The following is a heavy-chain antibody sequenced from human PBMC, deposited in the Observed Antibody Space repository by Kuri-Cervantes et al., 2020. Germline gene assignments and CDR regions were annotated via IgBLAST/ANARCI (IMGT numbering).Heavy chain of an antibody. D-gene: IGHD6-19*01. J-gene: IGHJ3*02. Sequence: GESLKISCAASGFTFSNAWMSWVRQAPGKGLEWVGRSKSKTDGGTTDYAAPVKGRFTITRDDSTNTLYLQMNSLKTADTAVYYCTTDSSSGWYNAFDIWGQGTMVTVSS. CDR3: TTDSSSGWYNAFDI. CDR1: GFTFSNAW. V-gene: IGHV3-15*01. CDR2: SKSKTDGGTT.